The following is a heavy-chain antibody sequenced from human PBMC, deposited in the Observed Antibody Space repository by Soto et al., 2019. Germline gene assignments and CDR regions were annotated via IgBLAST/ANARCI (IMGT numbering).Heavy chain of an antibody. D-gene: IGHD2-2*01. Sequence: QVQLVQSGAEVKKPGSSVKVSCKASGGTFSSYTISWVRQAPGQGLEWMGRIIPILGIANYAQKFQGRVTITPDKSTSTAYMELSSLRSEDTAVYYCARARGPVQAAATTNNWFDPWGQGTLVTVSS. CDR1: GGTFSSYT. J-gene: IGHJ5*02. CDR2: IIPILGIA. CDR3: ARARGPVQAAATTNNWFDP. V-gene: IGHV1-69*02.